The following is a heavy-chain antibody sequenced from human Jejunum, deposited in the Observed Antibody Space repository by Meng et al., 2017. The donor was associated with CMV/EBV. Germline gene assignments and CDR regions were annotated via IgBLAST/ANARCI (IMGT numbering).Heavy chain of an antibody. CDR3: TRLSEDPVRGVIQAFDY. CDR1: DSA. Sequence: DSAVHWVRQASGKGLEWVSRIRSKGNDYATAYAASVKGRFIISRDDSENTAYLQMNGLKTDDTAVYYCTRLSEDPVRGVIQAFDYWGQGALVTVSS. CDR2: IRSKGNDYAT. J-gene: IGHJ4*02. D-gene: IGHD3-10*01. V-gene: IGHV3-73*01.